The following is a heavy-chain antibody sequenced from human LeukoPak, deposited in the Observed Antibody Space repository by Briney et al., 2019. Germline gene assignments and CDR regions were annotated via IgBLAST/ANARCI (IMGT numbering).Heavy chain of an antibody. CDR2: MNPNSGNT. V-gene: IGHV1-8*01. J-gene: IGHJ3*02. CDR3: AKDLYSSGWYHLIIDAFDI. CDR1: GYAFTSYD. Sequence: ASVKVSCKASGYAFTSYDINWVRQATGQGLEWMGWMNPNSGNTGYAQKFQGRVTMTRNTSISTAYMELSSLRSEDTAVYYCAKDLYSSGWYHLIIDAFDIWGQGTMVTVSS. D-gene: IGHD6-19*01.